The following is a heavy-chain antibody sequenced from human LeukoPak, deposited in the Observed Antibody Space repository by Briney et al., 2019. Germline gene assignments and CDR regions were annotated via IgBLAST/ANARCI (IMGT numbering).Heavy chain of an antibody. D-gene: IGHD6-13*01. CDR1: GGTFSSYA. Sequence: SVKVSCKASGGTFSSYAISWVRQAPGQGLEWMGGIIPIFGTANYAQKFQGRVTIAADKSTSTAYMELSSLRSEDTAVYYCAGYSSSWYRYYYYMDVWGKGTTVTVSS. CDR3: AGYSSSWYRYYYYMDV. V-gene: IGHV1-69*06. J-gene: IGHJ6*03. CDR2: IIPIFGTA.